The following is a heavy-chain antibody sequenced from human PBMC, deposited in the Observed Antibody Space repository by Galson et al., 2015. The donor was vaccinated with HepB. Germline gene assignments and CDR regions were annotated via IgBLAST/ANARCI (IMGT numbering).Heavy chain of an antibody. Sequence: SLRLSCAASGFTFSSYAMHWVRQAPGKGLEWVAVISYDGSNKYYADSVKGRFTISRDNSKNTLYLQMNSLRAEDTAVYYCARDSGGSGIFDYWGQGTLVTVSS. CDR3: ARDSGGSGIFDY. CDR1: GFTFSSYA. J-gene: IGHJ4*02. V-gene: IGHV3-30*04. D-gene: IGHD3-10*01. CDR2: ISYDGSNK.